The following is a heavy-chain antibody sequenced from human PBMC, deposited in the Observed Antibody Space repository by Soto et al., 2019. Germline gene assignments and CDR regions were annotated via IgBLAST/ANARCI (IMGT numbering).Heavy chain of an antibody. D-gene: IGHD3-22*01. J-gene: IGHJ6*02. Sequence: SETLSLTCTVSGGSVSSGSYYWSWIRQPPGKGLEWIGYIYYSGSTNYNPSLKSRVTISVDTSKNQFSLKLSSVTAADTAVYYCARGEGYYDSSGYYYYYYGMDVWGQGTTVTVSS. CDR3: ARGEGYYDSSGYYYYYYGMDV. CDR1: GGSVSSGSYY. V-gene: IGHV4-61*01. CDR2: IYYSGST.